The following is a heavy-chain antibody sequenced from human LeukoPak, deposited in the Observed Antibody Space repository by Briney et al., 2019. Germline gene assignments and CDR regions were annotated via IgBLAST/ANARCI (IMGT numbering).Heavy chain of an antibody. CDR3: ARGLIAYYYGSGSHHYFDY. CDR2: IIPIFGTA. Sequence: ASVKVSCKASGGTFSSYAISWVRQAPGQGLEWMGGIIPIFGTANYAQKFQGRVTITADESTSTAYMELSSLRSGDTAVYYCARGLIAYYYGSGSHHYFDYWGQGTLVTVSS. CDR1: GGTFSSYA. V-gene: IGHV1-69*13. D-gene: IGHD3-10*01. J-gene: IGHJ4*02.